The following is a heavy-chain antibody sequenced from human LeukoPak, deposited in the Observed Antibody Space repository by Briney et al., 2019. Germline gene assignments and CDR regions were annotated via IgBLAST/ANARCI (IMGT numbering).Heavy chain of an antibody. CDR2: ISGSGGST. CDR3: AKALAVAGTSGPFDY. CDR1: GFTFSSYA. D-gene: IGHD6-19*01. Sequence: PGGSLRLSCAASGFTFSSYAMSWVRQAPGKGLEWVSVISGSGGSTYYADYVKGRFTISRDNSKNTLYLQMNSLRAEDTAVYYCAKALAVAGTSGPFDYWGQGTLVTVSS. V-gene: IGHV3-23*01. J-gene: IGHJ4*02.